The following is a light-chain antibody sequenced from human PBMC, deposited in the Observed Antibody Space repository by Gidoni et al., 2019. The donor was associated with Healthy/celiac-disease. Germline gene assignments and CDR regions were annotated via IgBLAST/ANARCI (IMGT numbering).Light chain of an antibody. V-gene: IGKV1-5*03. CDR1: QSISSW. Sequence: DSQMTQSPSTLSASVGDRVTITCRASQSISSWFAWYQQKPGKAPKLLIYKASSLESGVPSRFSGSGSGTEFTLTISSLQPDDFATYYCQQYNSYSYTFXQXTKLEIK. CDR3: QQYNSYSYT. CDR2: KAS. J-gene: IGKJ2*01.